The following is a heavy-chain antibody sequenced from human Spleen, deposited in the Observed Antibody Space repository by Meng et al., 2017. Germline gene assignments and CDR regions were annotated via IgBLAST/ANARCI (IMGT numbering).Heavy chain of an antibody. CDR2: ISPSNGNT. V-gene: IGHV1-18*01. CDR1: GYSFICDV. Sequence: VLLVEAGADWKSPWAHVNVSCQASGYSFICDVFSWVRQAPGQGLEWMGWISPSNGNTNDAEKLQGRVTMTTDTSTSTAYMELRSLRSDDTAIYYCARIEGGGAGRLGWFDPWGQGTLVTVSS. J-gene: IGHJ5*02. D-gene: IGHD2-21*01. CDR3: ARIEGGGAGRLGWFDP.